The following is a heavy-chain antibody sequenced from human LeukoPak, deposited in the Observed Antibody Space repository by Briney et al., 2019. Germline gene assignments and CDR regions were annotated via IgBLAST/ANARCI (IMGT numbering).Heavy chain of an antibody. CDR3: ARIGYYTLYFDY. D-gene: IGHD3-3*01. J-gene: IGHJ4*02. V-gene: IGHV4-59*08. CDR2: IYFTGTT. Sequence: SETLSLTCSVSGGSISGYYWSWIRQPPGKGLEWIGYIYFTGTTNYNPSPKSRVTISVDRSKNQFSLKLSSVTAADTAVYYCARIGYYTLYFDYWGQGTLVTVSS. CDR1: GGSISGYY.